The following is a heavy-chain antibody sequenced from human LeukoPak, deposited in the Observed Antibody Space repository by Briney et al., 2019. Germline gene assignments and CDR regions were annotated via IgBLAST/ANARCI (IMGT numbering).Heavy chain of an antibody. CDR3: ARCSLADWNSDY. V-gene: IGHV1-2*02. Sequence: ASVKLPCKASGYTFTGYYMHWVRQAPGQGLEWMGWINPNSGGTNYAQKFQGRVTMTRDTSINTAYMGLSSLSSDDTAVYYCARCSLADWNSDYWGQGTLVTVSS. CDR2: INPNSGGT. J-gene: IGHJ4*02. D-gene: IGHD3/OR15-3a*01. CDR1: GYTFTGYY.